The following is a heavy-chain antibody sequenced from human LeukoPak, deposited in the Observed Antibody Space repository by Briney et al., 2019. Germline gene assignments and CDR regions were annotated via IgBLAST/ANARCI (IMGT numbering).Heavy chain of an antibody. CDR3: ARSRSLTIAAAGPFDY. CDR2: INWNGGST. V-gene: IGHV3-20*04. CDR1: GFTFDDYG. D-gene: IGHD6-13*01. J-gene: IGHJ4*02. Sequence: GGSLRLXCAASGFTFDDYGMSWVRQAPGKGLEWVSGINWNGGSTGYADSVKGRFTISRDNAKNSLYLQMNSLRAEDTALYYCARSRSLTIAAAGPFDYWGQGTLVTVSS.